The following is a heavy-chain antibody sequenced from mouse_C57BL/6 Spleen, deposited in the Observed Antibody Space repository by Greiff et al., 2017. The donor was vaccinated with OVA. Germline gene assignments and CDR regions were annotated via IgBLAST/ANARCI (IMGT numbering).Heavy chain of an antibody. Sequence: VQLQQPGAELVKPGASVKLSCKASGYTFTNYWMHWVKQRPGQGLEWIGMIHPNSGSTNYNEKFKSKATLTVDKSSSTAYMQLSSLTSEDSAVYYCASPLLTDFDYWGQGTTLTVSS. V-gene: IGHV1-64*01. CDR2: IHPNSGST. D-gene: IGHD1-1*01. J-gene: IGHJ2*01. CDR1: GYTFTNYW. CDR3: ASPLLTDFDY.